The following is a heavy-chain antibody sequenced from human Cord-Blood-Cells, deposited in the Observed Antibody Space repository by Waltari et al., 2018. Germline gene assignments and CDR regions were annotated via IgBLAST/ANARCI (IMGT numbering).Heavy chain of an antibody. Sequence: QVQLVQSGAEVKKPGSSVKVSCKASGGTFSSYTIGWVRQAPGQGLEWMGRIIPILGIANYAQKFQGRVTITADKSTSTAYMELSSLRSEDTAVYYCARKNLDGDAFDIWGQGTMVTVSS. J-gene: IGHJ3*02. V-gene: IGHV1-69*02. CDR1: GGTFSSYT. CDR3: ARKNLDGDAFDI. D-gene: IGHD1-7*01. CDR2: IIPILGIA.